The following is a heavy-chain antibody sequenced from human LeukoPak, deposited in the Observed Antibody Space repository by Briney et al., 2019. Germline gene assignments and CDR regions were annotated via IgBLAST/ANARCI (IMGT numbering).Heavy chain of an antibody. J-gene: IGHJ4*02. Sequence: GGSLRLSCAASGFTFDDYGMSWVRQAPGKGLEWVSGINWNGGSTGYADSVKGQFTISRDNAKNSLYLQMNSLRAEDTALYYCARDWNYYDSSGGDYWGQGTLVTVSS. V-gene: IGHV3-20*04. CDR3: ARDWNYYDSSGGDY. CDR2: INWNGGST. CDR1: GFTFDDYG. D-gene: IGHD3-22*01.